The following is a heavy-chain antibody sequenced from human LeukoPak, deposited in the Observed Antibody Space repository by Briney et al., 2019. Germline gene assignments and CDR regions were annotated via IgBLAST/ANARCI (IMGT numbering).Heavy chain of an antibody. CDR2: IYYSGST. Sequence: SETLCLTCTVSGGSISSGGYYWSWIRQHPGKGLEWIGYIYYSGSTYYNPSLKSRVTISVDTSKNQFSLKLSSVTAADTAVYYCARFCYDSSGYYPDYWGQGTLVTVSS. J-gene: IGHJ4*02. D-gene: IGHD3-22*01. CDR3: ARFCYDSSGYYPDY. V-gene: IGHV4-31*03. CDR1: GGSISSGGYY.